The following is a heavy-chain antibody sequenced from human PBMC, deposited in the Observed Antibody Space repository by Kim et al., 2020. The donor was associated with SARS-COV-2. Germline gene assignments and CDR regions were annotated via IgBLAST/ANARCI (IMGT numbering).Heavy chain of an antibody. CDR2: INSDGSST. CDR3: ARDLYYDFWSGYYTLGYGMDV. D-gene: IGHD3-3*01. Sequence: GGSLRLSCAASGFTFSSYWMHWVRQAPGKGLVWVARINSDGSSTSYADSVKGRFTISRDNAKKTLYLQMNSLRAEDTAVDYCARDLYYDFWSGYYTLGYGMDVWGQGTTVTVSS. CDR1: GFTFSSYW. J-gene: IGHJ6*02. V-gene: IGHV3-74*01.